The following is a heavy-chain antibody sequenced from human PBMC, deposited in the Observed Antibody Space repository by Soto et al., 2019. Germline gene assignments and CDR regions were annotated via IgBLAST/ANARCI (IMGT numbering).Heavy chain of an antibody. CDR2: IYYSGST. Sequence: SETLSLTCTVSGGSISSGDYYWSWIRQPPGKGLEWIGYIYYSGSTYYNPSLKSRVTISVDTSKNQFSLKLSSVTAADTAVYYCARQNYDFWSGRPNYYYYYGMDVWGQGTTVTV. J-gene: IGHJ6*02. CDR3: ARQNYDFWSGRPNYYYYYGMDV. CDR1: GGSISSGDYY. D-gene: IGHD3-3*01. V-gene: IGHV4-30-4*01.